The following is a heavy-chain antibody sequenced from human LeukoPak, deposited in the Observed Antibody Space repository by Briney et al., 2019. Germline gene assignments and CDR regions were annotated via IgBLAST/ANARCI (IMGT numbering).Heavy chain of an antibody. D-gene: IGHD6-13*01. J-gene: IGHJ4*02. CDR3: AKAYTPTWYEWDY. V-gene: IGHV3-23*01. CDR2: ISGSAGST. Sequence: GGSLRLSCAASGFTFNSYAMSWVRQAPGKGLEWVSAISGSAGSTYSADSVKGRFTISRDNSKNTLYLQMNSLRAEDTAVYYCAKAYTPTWYEWDYWGQGTLVTVSS. CDR1: GFTFNSYA.